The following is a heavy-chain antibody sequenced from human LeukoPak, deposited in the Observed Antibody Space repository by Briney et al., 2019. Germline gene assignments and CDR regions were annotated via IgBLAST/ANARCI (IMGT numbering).Heavy chain of an antibody. CDR2: ISTSGST. D-gene: IGHD6-13*01. Sequence: SETLSLTCTVSGGSFRSYYWSWIRQPAGKGLESIGHISTSGSTNYNPSLKSRVTMSVDTSKNQFSLKLSSVTAADTAVYYCARDIRSSSWYLTAFDIWGQGTMVTVSS. CDR1: GGSFRSYY. J-gene: IGHJ3*02. V-gene: IGHV4-4*07. CDR3: ARDIRSSSWYLTAFDI.